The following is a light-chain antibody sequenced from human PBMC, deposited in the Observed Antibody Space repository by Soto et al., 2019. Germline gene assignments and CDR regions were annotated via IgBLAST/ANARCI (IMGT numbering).Light chain of an antibody. J-gene: IGKJ5*01. CDR1: QSVSSSY. Sequence: EIVLTQSPGTLSLSPGERATLSCRASQSVSSSYLAWYQQKPGQAPRLLIYGASSRATGIPDRFSGSGSGTDFTLTISSLQSEDFAVYYCQQRSNWPLITFGQGTRLEIK. CDR2: GAS. CDR3: QQRSNWPLIT. V-gene: IGKV3D-20*02.